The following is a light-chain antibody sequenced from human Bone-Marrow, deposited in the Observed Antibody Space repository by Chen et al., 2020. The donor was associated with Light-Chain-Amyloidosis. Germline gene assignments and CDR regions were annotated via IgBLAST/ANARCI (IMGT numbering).Light chain of an antibody. CDR3: CSYAGSSTWV. Sequence: QSALTQPASVSGSPGQSITISCTGTDKNVGGYDVVSWYQQHPGTAPKIIIYDIVKRPSGVSDRFSASKSGNTASLTISGLQAEDEAYYYCCSYAGSSTWVFGTGAK. CDR2: DIV. J-gene: IGLJ1*01. CDR1: DKNVGGYDV. V-gene: IGLV2-23*02.